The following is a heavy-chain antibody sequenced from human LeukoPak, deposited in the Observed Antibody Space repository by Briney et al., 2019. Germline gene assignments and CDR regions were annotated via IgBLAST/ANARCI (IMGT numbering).Heavy chain of an antibody. V-gene: IGHV4-4*07. D-gene: IGHD3-10*01. Sequence: SETLSLTCTVSGGSIISYYWTWIRQPAGKGLEWIGRIYASGATNYNPSLQSRVTLSVDTSNNQSSLKLSSVTAADTAVYYCARGRALLWFGELSMNRQYYFDYWGQGTLVTVSS. CDR3: ARGRALLWFGELSMNRQYYFDY. CDR2: IYASGAT. CDR1: GGSIISYY. J-gene: IGHJ4*02.